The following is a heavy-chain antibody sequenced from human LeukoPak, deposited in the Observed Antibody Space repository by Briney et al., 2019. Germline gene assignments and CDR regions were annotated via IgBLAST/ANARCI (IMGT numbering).Heavy chain of an antibody. CDR3: AKDRGYCSSTTCALDY. CDR1: GFTFSSYA. D-gene: IGHD2-2*03. Sequence: PGGSLRLSCAASGFTFSSYAMTWVRQTPGKGLEWVSAISNSADSTYYADSVKGRFTISRDNPKNTLYLQLNTLRAEDTAVYYCAKDRGYCSSTTCALDYWGQGTLVTVSP. V-gene: IGHV3-23*01. CDR2: ISNSADST. J-gene: IGHJ4*02.